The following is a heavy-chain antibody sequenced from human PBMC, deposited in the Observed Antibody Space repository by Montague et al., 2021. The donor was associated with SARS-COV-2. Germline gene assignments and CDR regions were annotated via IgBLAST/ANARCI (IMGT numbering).Heavy chain of an antibody. J-gene: IGHJ3*02. D-gene: IGHD6-19*01. CDR2: IYYSGST. V-gene: IGHV4-59*01. CDR1: GGSISSYY. CDR3: ARGSGWMGKAFDN. Sequence: SETLSLTCTVSGGSISSYYWSWIRQPPGKGLEWIGYIYYSGSTNYNPSLKSRVTISVDTPKNQFSLKLSSVTAADTAVYYCARGSGWMGKAFDNWGQGTMVTVSS.